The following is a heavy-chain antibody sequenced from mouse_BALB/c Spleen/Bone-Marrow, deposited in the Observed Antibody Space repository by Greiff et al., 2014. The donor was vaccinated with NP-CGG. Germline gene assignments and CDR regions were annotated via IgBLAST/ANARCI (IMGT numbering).Heavy chain of an antibody. CDR2: FYPGSGSI. CDR1: GYTLTEYI. D-gene: IGHD2-10*02. Sequence: VKVVESGAGLVKPGASVKLSCKASGYTLTEYIIHWVKQRSGQGLEWIGWFYPGSGSIKYNEKFKDKATLTADKSSSTVYMELSRLTSEDSAVYFCARHESYGNYLYFDVWGAGTTVTVSS. CDR3: ARHESYGNYLYFDV. V-gene: IGHV1-62-2*01. J-gene: IGHJ1*01.